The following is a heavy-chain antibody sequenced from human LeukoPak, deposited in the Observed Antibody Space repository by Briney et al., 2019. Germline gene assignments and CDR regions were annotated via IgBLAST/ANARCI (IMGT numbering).Heavy chain of an antibody. Sequence: SETLSLTCTVSGGSISSYYWSWIRQPPGKGLEWFGYIYYSGSTYYNPSLRSRITLSIDTSKNQFSLKVTSVTAADTAVYYCARLSAGVFDYWGQGTLVTVSS. CDR1: GGSISSYY. CDR3: ARLSAGVFDY. V-gene: IGHV4-59*08. D-gene: IGHD2/OR15-2a*01. CDR2: IYYSGST. J-gene: IGHJ4*02.